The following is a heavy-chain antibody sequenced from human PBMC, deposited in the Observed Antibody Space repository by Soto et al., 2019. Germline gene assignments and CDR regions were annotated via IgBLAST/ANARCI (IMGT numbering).Heavy chain of an antibody. CDR2: ISYDGSNK. J-gene: IGHJ6*02. V-gene: IGHV3-30-3*01. CDR3: ARGDREDIAVVVGARPGEYXVDG. D-gene: IGHD2-15*01. Sequence: PGGSLRLSCAASGFTFRSYAMHWARQAPGKGLECVAVISYDGSNKFYRDSVKGRFTISRDNSKNTLYLQINSLRYEDTAVYYCARGDREDIAVVVGARPGEYXVDGWGQGTTVTVSS. CDR1: GFTFRSYA.